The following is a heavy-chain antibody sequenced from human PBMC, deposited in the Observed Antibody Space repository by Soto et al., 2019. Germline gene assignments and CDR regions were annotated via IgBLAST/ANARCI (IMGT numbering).Heavy chain of an antibody. Sequence: ASVKVSCKASGYTFTDYYMHWVRQAPGQGLEWMGWINPSSGATSYAQNFQGRVTMTRDTSISTFYMELSRLSSDDTAIYYCTRASAVAGGSSNSLPNDYWGQGTLVTVSS. D-gene: IGHD6-19*01. V-gene: IGHV1-2*02. CDR3: TRASAVAGGSSNSLPNDY. CDR1: GYTFTDYY. CDR2: INPSSGAT. J-gene: IGHJ4*02.